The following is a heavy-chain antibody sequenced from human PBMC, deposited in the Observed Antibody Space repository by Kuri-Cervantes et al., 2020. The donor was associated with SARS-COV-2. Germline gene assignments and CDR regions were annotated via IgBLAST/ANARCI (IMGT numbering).Heavy chain of an antibody. CDR2: ISHDGKNK. D-gene: IGHD2-2*01. Sequence: LSLTCAASGFNFSRTDMHWVRQAPGKGLEWVAVISHDGKNKKCIASGKGRFTTSRDNSQNTLYLHMKSLRAEDTAVYYCARGGGRIVVVPAAMYYYGMDVWGQGTTVTVSS. V-gene: IGHV3-30*03. CDR3: ARGGGRIVVVPAAMYYYGMDV. J-gene: IGHJ6*02. CDR1: GFNFSRTD.